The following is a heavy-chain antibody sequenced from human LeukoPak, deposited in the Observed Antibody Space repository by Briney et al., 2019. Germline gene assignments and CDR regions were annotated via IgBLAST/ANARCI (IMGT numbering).Heavy chain of an antibody. CDR1: GFTLSDYY. CDR2: ISSSSDYT. CDR3: ARAPYGMDV. Sequence: GGSLRLSCAASGFTLSDYYMSWIRQAPGKGLEWVSYISSSSDYTTYADSVKGRFTISRDNAKNSLYLQMNSLKAEDTAFYYCARAPYGMDVWGQGTTVTVSS. J-gene: IGHJ6*02. V-gene: IGHV3-11*05.